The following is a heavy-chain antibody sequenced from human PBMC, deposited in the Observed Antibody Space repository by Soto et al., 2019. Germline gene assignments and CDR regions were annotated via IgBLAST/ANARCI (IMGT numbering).Heavy chain of an antibody. CDR1: GFSFNDYA. V-gene: IGHV3-30*03. CDR3: SRGTYYPQSSGLRVDY. J-gene: IGHJ4*02. Sequence: GGSLRLSCAASGFSFNDYAMYWVRQAPGQGLEWVAIISSDGHHQFYLDNLRGRFTVSRDNSKNTLYLQMNSLRPEDTAVYYCSRGTYYPQSSGLRVDYWGPGTSVTVSS. D-gene: IGHD3-22*01. CDR2: ISSDGHHQ.